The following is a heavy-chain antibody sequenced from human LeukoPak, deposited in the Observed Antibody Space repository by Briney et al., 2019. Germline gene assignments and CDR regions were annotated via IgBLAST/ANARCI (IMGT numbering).Heavy chain of an antibody. CDR2: ISGSGGST. CDR3: AKARIKVVVAATPFDY. CDR1: GFTFSSYA. Sequence: GGSLRLSCAASGFTFSSYAMSWVRQAPGKGLEWVSAISGSGGSTYYADSVKGRFTSSRDNSKNTLYLQMNSLRAEDTAVYYCAKARIKVVVAATPFDYWGQGTLVTVSS. V-gene: IGHV3-23*01. D-gene: IGHD2-15*01. J-gene: IGHJ4*02.